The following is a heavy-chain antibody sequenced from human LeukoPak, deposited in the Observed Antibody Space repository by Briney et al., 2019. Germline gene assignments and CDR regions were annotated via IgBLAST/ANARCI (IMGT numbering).Heavy chain of an antibody. CDR3: AREWKVGAFYYFDY. Sequence: ASVKVSCKASGGTFSSYTISWVRQAPGRGLEWMGRIIPILGIANYAQKFQGRVTITADKSTSTAYMELSSLRSEDTAVYYCAREWKVGAFYYFDYWGQGTLVTVSS. CDR1: GGTFSSYT. D-gene: IGHD1-26*01. V-gene: IGHV1-69*04. CDR2: IIPILGIA. J-gene: IGHJ4*02.